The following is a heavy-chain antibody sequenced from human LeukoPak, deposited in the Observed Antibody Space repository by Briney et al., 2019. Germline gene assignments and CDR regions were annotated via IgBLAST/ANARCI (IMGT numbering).Heavy chain of an antibody. Sequence: ASVKVSCKASGYTFTSYDINWVRQATGQGLEWMGWMNPNSGNTGYAQKFQGRVTMTRNTSISTAYMELGSLRSEDTAVYYCARDAGYCSSTSCNNWFDPWGQGTLVTVSS. V-gene: IGHV1-8*01. D-gene: IGHD2-2*01. J-gene: IGHJ5*02. CDR3: ARDAGYCSSTSCNNWFDP. CDR1: GYTFTSYD. CDR2: MNPNSGNT.